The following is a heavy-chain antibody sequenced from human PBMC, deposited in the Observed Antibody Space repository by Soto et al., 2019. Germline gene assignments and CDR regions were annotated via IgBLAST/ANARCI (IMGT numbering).Heavy chain of an antibody. D-gene: IGHD2-2*01. J-gene: IGHJ5*02. V-gene: IGHV1-18*01. CDR3: ARDRDVLLPAASVGFDP. CDR2: ISAYNGNT. CDR1: GYTFTSYG. Sequence: QVQLVQSGAEVKKPGASVKVSCKASGYTFTSYGISWVRQAPGQGLEWMGWISAYNGNTNYAQKLQGRVTMTTDTSTSTAYMELRSLRSDDTAVYYCARDRDVLLPAASVGFDPWGQGTLVTVSS.